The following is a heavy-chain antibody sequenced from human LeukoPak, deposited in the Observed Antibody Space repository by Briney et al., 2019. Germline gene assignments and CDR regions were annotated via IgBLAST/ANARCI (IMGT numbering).Heavy chain of an antibody. Sequence: PGGSLRLSCAASGFTFSSYWMHWVRHAPGKGRVWVSRINSDGSSTSCADSVKGRFTISRDNAKNTLYLQMNSLRAEDTAVYYCARDPGYYYYYYGMDVWGQGTTVTVSS. CDR2: INSDGSST. CDR3: ARDPGYYYYYYGMDV. J-gene: IGHJ6*02. V-gene: IGHV3-74*01. CDR1: GFTFSSYW.